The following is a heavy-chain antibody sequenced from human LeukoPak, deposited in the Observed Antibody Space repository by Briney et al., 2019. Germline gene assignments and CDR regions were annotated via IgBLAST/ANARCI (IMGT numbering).Heavy chain of an antibody. D-gene: IGHD3-3*01. CDR1: GFTFTSYW. J-gene: IGHJ3*02. CDR3: AKDRLRSRGYDFWSGYQDDAFDI. CDR2: INSDGSST. Sequence: GGSLRLSCAASGFTFTSYWMHWVRQAPGKGLVWVSRINSDGSSTRYADSVKGRFTISRDNAKNSLYLQMNSLRAEDTALYYCAKDRLRSRGYDFWSGYQDDAFDIWGQGTMVTVSS. V-gene: IGHV3-74*01.